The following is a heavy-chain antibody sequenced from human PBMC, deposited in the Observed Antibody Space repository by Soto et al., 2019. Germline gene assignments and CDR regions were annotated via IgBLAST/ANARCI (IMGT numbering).Heavy chain of an antibody. V-gene: IGHV4-34*01. CDR1: GGSFSGYY. CDR3: ARVHPRYGGYDWYYYYYGMDV. Sequence: QVQLQQWGAGLLKPSETLSLTCAVYGGSFSGYYWSWIRQPPGKGLEWIGEINHSGSTNYNPSLKTRVTISVDTSKHQVSLKLSSVTAADTAVYYCARVHPRYGGYDWYYYYYGMDVWGQGTTVTVSS. CDR2: INHSGST. J-gene: IGHJ6*02. D-gene: IGHD5-12*01.